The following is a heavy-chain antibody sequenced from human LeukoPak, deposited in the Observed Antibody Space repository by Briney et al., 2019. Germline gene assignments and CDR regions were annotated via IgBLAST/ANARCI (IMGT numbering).Heavy chain of an antibody. Sequence: PGGSLRLSCAASGFTFSSYGMHWVRQAPGKGLEWVAVISYDGSNKYYADSVKGRFTISRDNSKNTLYLQMNSLRAEDTAVYYCARYIYASNWFDPWGQGTLVTVSS. CDR2: ISYDGSNK. D-gene: IGHD2/OR15-2a*01. V-gene: IGHV3-30*03. J-gene: IGHJ5*02. CDR1: GFTFSSYG. CDR3: ARYIYASNWFDP.